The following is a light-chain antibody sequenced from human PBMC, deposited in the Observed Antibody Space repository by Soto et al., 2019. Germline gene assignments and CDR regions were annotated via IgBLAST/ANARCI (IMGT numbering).Light chain of an antibody. Sequence: QPVLTQPPSASGTPGQRVTISCSGTSSNIGTYTVNWYQQLPGTAPKLLIYTDYQRPSGVPDRFSGSKSGTSASLSINWLHSEDEADYYCASWDDNLNGGVFGGGTKLTVL. J-gene: IGLJ3*02. CDR1: SSNIGTYT. CDR3: ASWDDNLNGGV. V-gene: IGLV1-44*01. CDR2: TDY.